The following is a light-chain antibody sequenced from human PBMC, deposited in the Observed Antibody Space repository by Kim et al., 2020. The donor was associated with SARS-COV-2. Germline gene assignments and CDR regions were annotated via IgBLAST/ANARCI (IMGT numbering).Light chain of an antibody. CDR1: QGINNY. CDR2: AAS. CDR3: QQYYSYPYT. J-gene: IGKJ2*01. V-gene: IGKV1-16*01. Sequence: SAAVGDRVTVTCRASQGINNYLAWFQQKPGKAPKSLIGAASSLQSGVPSRFSGRGSGTVFTLTIGSLQPEDSATYFCQQYYSYPYTFGQGTKLEI.